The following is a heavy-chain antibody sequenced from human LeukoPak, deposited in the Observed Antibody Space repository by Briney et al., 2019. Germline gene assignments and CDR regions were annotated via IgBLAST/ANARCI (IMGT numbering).Heavy chain of an antibody. J-gene: IGHJ4*02. D-gene: IGHD3-16*01. V-gene: IGHV3-66*01. CDR1: GFTVSSNY. CDR2: IYSGGST. CDR3: ARAAWSYDYVWGSSFDY. Sequence: SGGSLRLSCAASGFTVSSNYMSWVRQAPGKGLEWVSVIYSGGSTYYADSVKGRFTISRDNSKNTLYLQMNSLRAEDTAVYYCARAAWSYDYVWGSSFDYWGQGTLVTVSS.